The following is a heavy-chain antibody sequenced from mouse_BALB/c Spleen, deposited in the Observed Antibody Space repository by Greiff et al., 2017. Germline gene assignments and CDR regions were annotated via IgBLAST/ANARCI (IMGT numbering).Heavy chain of an antibody. J-gene: IGHJ3*01. CDR3: ARSSGPSWFAY. V-gene: IGHV14-1*02. Sequence: EVQVVESGAELVRPGALVKLSCKASGFNIKDYYMHWVKQRPEQGLEWIGWIDPENGNTIYDPKFQGKASITADTSSNTAYLQLSSLTSEDTAVYYCARSSGPSWFAYWGQGTLVTVSA. CDR2: IDPENGNT. D-gene: IGHD3-1*01. CDR1: GFNIKDYY.